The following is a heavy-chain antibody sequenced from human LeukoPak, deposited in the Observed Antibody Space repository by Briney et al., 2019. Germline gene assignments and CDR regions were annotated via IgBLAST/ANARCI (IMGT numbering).Heavy chain of an antibody. CDR2: IYSGGST. CDR1: GFTVSSNY. CDR3: ARERGERITIFGVVTGGYYGMDV. J-gene: IGHJ6*02. V-gene: IGHV3-66*02. Sequence: GGSLRLSCAASGFTVSSNYKSWVRQAPGKGLEWVSVIYSGGSTYYADSVKGRFTISRDNSKNTLYLQMNSLRAEDTAVYYCARERGERITIFGVVTGGYYGMDVWGQGTTVTVSS. D-gene: IGHD3-3*01.